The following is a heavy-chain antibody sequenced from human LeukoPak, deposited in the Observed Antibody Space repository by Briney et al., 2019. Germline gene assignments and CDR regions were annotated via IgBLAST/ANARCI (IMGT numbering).Heavy chain of an antibody. Sequence: GSGPTLVNPTQTLTLTCTFSGFSLSTSGMCVSWIRQPPGKALEWLARIDWDDDKYYSTSLKTRLTISKDTSKNQVVLTMTNMDPVDTATYYCARIRSSGWYEDAFDIWGQGTMVTVSS. J-gene: IGHJ3*02. V-gene: IGHV2-70*11. D-gene: IGHD6-19*01. CDR2: IDWDDDK. CDR3: ARIRSSGWYEDAFDI. CDR1: GFSLSTSGMC.